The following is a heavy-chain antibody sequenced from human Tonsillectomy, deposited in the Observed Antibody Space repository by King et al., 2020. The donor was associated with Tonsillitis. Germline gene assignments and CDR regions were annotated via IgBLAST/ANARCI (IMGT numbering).Heavy chain of an antibody. D-gene: IGHD2-21*01. CDR1: GFTFSDHY. V-gene: IGHV3-11*06. J-gene: IGHJ3*01. CDR2: INIYSTYT. Sequence: VQLVESGGGLVKPGGSLRLSCAASGFTFSDHYLGWIRQAPGKGLEWISYINIYSTYTKYADSVKGRFTISRDNAKDSLYLQMNSLRAEDTAVYYCARVPLPSPSYYAFDVWGQGTLVTVSS. CDR3: ARVPLPSPSYYAFDV.